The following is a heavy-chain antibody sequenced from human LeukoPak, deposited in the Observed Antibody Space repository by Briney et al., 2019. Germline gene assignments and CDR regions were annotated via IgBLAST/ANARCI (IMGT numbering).Heavy chain of an antibody. Sequence: SETLSLTCAVYGGSFSGYYWSWIRQPPGKGLEWIGEINHSGSTNYNPSLKSRVTISVDTSKNQFSLKLSSVTAADTAVYYCARAGGSSWLKKKYYCDYWGQGTLVTVSS. CDR1: GGSFSGYY. CDR3: ARAGGSSWLKKKYYCDY. V-gene: IGHV4-34*01. J-gene: IGHJ4*02. CDR2: INHSGST. D-gene: IGHD6-13*01.